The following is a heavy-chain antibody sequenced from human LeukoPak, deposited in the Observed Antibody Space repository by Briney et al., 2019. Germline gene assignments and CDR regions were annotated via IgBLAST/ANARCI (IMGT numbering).Heavy chain of an antibody. CDR1: GFIFGRDS. J-gene: IGHJ4*02. CDR2: ISRDSDIR. D-gene: IGHD5-12*01. Sequence: GGSLRLSCAASGFIFGRDSMNWVRQAPGRGLEWISYISRDSDIRYYADSVRGRFHISRDNAKNSLYLQMNSLRAEDTALYYCAKDRSPQGGYSGYPDYWGQGTLVTVSS. V-gene: IGHV3-48*04. CDR3: AKDRSPQGGYSGYPDY.